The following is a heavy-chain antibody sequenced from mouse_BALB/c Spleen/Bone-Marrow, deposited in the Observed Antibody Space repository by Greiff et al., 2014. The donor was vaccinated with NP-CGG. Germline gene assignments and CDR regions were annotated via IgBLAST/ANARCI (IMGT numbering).Heavy chain of an antibody. CDR1: GFNIKDTY. D-gene: IGHD2-3*01. J-gene: IGHJ3*01. V-gene: IGHV14-3*02. CDR2: IDPANGNT. Sequence: DVQLQQSGAELVKPGASVKLSCTASGFNIKDTYIHWVKQRPEQGLEWIGRIDPANGNTKYGPKFQGRATVTTDTPSNTASLQLSNLTSEDTAVYYCARSGDGPFAYWGQGTLVTVSA. CDR3: ARSGDGPFAY.